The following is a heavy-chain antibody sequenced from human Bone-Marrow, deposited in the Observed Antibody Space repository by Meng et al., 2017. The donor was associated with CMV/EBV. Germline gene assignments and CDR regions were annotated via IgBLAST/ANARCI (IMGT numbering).Heavy chain of an antibody. Sequence: LSCAASGFTVSKHYLSWVRQAPGKGLEWVSVIYTGGSTDYADSVKGRFTISRDNTKNTLYLQMNSLRAEDTAVYYCARVISPYWYFDLWGRGTLVTVSS. J-gene: IGHJ2*01. V-gene: IGHV3-66*02. CDR2: IYTGGST. CDR1: GFTVSKHY. CDR3: ARVISPYWYFDL. D-gene: IGHD2/OR15-2a*01.